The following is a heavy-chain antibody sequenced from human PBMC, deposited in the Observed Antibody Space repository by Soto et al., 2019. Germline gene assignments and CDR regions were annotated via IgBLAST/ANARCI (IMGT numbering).Heavy chain of an antibody. V-gene: IGHV1-8*01. Sequence: KMWGASVKVSCKASGYTFTSYDINWVRQATGQGLEWMGWMNPNSGNTGYAQKFQGRVTMTRNTSISTAYMELSSLRSEDTAVYYCARDYSLLWFGESSSFDYWGQGTLVTVSS. J-gene: IGHJ4*02. CDR3: ARDYSLLWFGESSSFDY. CDR2: MNPNSGNT. CDR1: GYTFTSYD. D-gene: IGHD3-10*01.